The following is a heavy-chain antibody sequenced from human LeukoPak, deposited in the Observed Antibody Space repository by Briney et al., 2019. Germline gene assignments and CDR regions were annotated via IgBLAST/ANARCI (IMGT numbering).Heavy chain of an antibody. CDR3: ARDPYGSIDY. Sequence: PSETLSLTCTVSGGSISSSLFYWAWIRQHPGKGLEWIGHIYYSGSTYYNPSLKSRVTISVDTSKNQFSLKLSSVTAADTAVYYCARDPYGSIDYWGQGTLVTVSS. V-gene: IGHV4-31*03. J-gene: IGHJ4*02. CDR2: IYYSGST. D-gene: IGHD3-10*01. CDR1: GGSISSSLFY.